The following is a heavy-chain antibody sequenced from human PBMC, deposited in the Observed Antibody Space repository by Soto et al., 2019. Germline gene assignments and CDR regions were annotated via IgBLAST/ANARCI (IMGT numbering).Heavy chain of an antibody. J-gene: IGHJ5*02. CDR1: GGSISTSRSY. Sequence: SETLSLTCSVSGGSISTSRSYWAWIRQPPGKGLEWLANIFYSGSTFYNPSLASRVSVSVDTSKNEVSLKLRSVTAADTAVYYCARQPTTGDTDLWFDPWGQGTLVTVSS. CDR3: ARQPTTGDTDLWFDP. D-gene: IGHD2-21*01. V-gene: IGHV4-39*01. CDR2: IFYSGST.